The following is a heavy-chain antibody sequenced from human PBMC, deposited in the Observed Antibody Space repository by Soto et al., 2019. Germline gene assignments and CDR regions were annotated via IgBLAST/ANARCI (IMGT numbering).Heavy chain of an antibody. J-gene: IGHJ6*02. V-gene: IGHV1-24*01. CDR1: GYTLTELS. D-gene: IGHD3-10*01. CDR2: FDPEDGET. Sequence: ASVKVSCKVSGYTLTELSMHWVRQAPGKGLEWMGGFDPEDGETIYAQKFQGRVTMTEDTSTDTAYMELSSLRSEDTAVYYCATAHYGSGNYYYGMDVWGQGTTVTVSS. CDR3: ATAHYGSGNYYYGMDV.